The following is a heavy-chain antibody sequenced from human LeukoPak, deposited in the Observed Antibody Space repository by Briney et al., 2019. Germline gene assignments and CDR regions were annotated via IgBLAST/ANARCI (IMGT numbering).Heavy chain of an antibody. J-gene: IGHJ4*02. Sequence: GASVKVSCKASGYTFTGYYMHWVRQAPGQGLEWMGWINPNSGGTNYAQKFQGWVTMTRDTSISTAYMELSRLRSDDTAVYYCARDLGSGWYELDYWGQGTLGTVSS. D-gene: IGHD6-19*01. CDR3: ARDLGSGWYELDY. CDR1: GYTFTGYY. CDR2: INPNSGGT. V-gene: IGHV1-2*04.